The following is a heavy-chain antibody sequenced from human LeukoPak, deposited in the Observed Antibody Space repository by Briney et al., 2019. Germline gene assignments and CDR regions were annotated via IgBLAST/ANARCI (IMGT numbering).Heavy chain of an antibody. J-gene: IGHJ4*02. CDR2: INHSGST. CDR1: GESFSGYY. Sequence: SETLSLTCAVYGESFSGYYWSWIRQPPGKGLEWIGEINHSGSTNYNPSLKSRVTISVDTSKNQFSLKLSSVTAADTAVYYCARADYGGIDYWGQGTLVTVSS. CDR3: ARADYGGIDY. D-gene: IGHD4-23*01. V-gene: IGHV4-34*01.